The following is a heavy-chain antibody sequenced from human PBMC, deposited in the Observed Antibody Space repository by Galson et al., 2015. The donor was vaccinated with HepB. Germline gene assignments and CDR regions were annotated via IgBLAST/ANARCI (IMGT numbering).Heavy chain of an antibody. D-gene: IGHD3-22*01. CDR3: ARGRVSSGYLDY. V-gene: IGHV3-74*01. Sequence: SLRLSCAASGFTFSSYWMHWVRQAPGKGLVWVSRINSDGSSTSYADSVKGRFTISRDNAKNTLYLQMNSLRAEDTAVYYCARGRVSSGYLDYWGQGTLVTVSS. CDR1: GFTFSSYW. CDR2: INSDGSST. J-gene: IGHJ4*02.